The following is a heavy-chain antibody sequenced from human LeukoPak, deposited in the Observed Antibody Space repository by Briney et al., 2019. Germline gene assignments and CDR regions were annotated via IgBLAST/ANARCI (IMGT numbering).Heavy chain of an antibody. CDR2: IYTSGST. CDR1: GGSISSYY. J-gene: IGHJ4*02. V-gene: IGHV4-4*07. D-gene: IGHD3-10*01. CDR3: ARDQYYYGSGSYGLDY. Sequence: PSETLSLTCTVSGGSISSYYWSWLRQPAGKGLEWIGRIYTSGSTNYNPSLKSRVTMSVDTSKNQFSLKLSSVTAADTAVYYCARDQYYYGSGSYGLDYWGQGTLVTVSS.